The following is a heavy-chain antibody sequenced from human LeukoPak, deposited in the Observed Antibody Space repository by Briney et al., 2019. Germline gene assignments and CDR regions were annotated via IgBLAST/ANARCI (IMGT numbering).Heavy chain of an antibody. D-gene: IGHD3-3*01. V-gene: IGHV1-46*01. CDR3: ARNPRITIFGYGMDV. J-gene: IGHJ6*02. CDR1: GYTFTSYY. Sequence: ASVKVSCKASGYTFTSYYMHWVRQAPGQGLEWMGIINPSGGSTSYAQKFQGRVTMTRDTSTSTVYMELSSLRSEDTAVYYCARNPRITIFGYGMDVWGQGTTVTVSS. CDR2: INPSGGST.